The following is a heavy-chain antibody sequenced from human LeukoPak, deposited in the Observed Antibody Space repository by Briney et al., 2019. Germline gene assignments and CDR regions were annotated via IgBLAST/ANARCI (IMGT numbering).Heavy chain of an antibody. CDR2: ISAYNGNT. V-gene: IGHV1-18*01. D-gene: IGHD1-1*01. CDR3: ARDIATVQHQD. J-gene: IGHJ4*02. Sequence: ASVRVSCKTSGYTFTSYGISWVLQAPGQGLEWMGWISAYNGNTNYVQKFRGRVAMTTGTSTSTVYMDLRSLRSDDTAVYYCARDIATVQHQDWGQGTLVTVSS. CDR1: GYTFTSYG.